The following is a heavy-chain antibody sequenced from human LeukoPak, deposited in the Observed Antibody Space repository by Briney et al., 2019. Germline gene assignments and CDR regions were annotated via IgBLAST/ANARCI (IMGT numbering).Heavy chain of an antibody. J-gene: IGHJ6*04. V-gene: IGHV4-4*07. CDR1: GGSISSYY. D-gene: IGHD5-18*01. CDR2: IYTSGST. CDR3: ARSAMANYYYGMDV. Sequence: SETLSLTCTVSGGSISSYYWSWIRQPAEKGLEWIGRIYTSGSTNYNPSLKSRVTMSVDTSKNQFSLKLSSVTAADTAVYYCARSAMANYYYGMDVWGKGTTATVSS.